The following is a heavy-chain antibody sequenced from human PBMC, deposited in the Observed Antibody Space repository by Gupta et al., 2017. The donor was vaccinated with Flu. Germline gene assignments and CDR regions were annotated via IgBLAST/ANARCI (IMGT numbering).Heavy chain of an antibody. CDR2: INHSGST. Sequence: QVQLQQWGAGLLKPSETLSLTCAVYGGSFSGYYWSWIRQPPGKGLEWIGEINHSGSTNYNKSLKSRGTISVDTSKNQFSLKLSSVTDADKDVYYCARGRTHSGLRFTIYYFDYWGQGNLVTVS. J-gene: IGHJ4*02. CDR3: ARGRTHSGLRFTIYYFDY. V-gene: IGHV4-34*01. D-gene: IGHD5-12*01. CDR1: GGSFSGYY.